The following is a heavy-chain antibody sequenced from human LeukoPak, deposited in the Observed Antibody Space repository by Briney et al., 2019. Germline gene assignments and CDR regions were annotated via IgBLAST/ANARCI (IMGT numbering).Heavy chain of an antibody. CDR1: GFTFSSYW. V-gene: IGHV3-7*01. Sequence: GGSLRLSCAASGFTFSSYWMSWVRQAPGKGLEWVANIRQDGSEKYYVDSVKGRFTISRDNAKNSLYLQMNSLRAEDTAVYYCARVRRLNAFDIWGQGTMVTVSS. CDR3: ARVRRLNAFDI. J-gene: IGHJ3*02. D-gene: IGHD6-6*01. CDR2: IRQDGSEK.